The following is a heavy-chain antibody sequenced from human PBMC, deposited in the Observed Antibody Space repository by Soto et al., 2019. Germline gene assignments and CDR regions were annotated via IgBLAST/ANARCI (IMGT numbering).Heavy chain of an antibody. D-gene: IGHD2-15*01. CDR1: GFTLSSYW. V-gene: IGHV3-74*01. Sequence: EVQLVESGGGLVQPGGSLRLSCAVSGFTLSSYWMYWVRQVPGKGLVWVSRLNSDGSSTSYADSVKGRFTISRDNAQNTLHLQMNSLCTYETTLYYCARVSCRGGSCIENRGQRTLVTV. CDR2: LNSDGSST. CDR3: ARVSCRGGSCIEN. J-gene: IGHJ4*02.